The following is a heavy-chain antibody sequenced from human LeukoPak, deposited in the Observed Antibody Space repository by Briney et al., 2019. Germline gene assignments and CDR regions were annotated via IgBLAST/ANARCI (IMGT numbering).Heavy chain of an antibody. V-gene: IGHV1-18*01. Sequence: ASVKVSCKASGYTLTNYNISWVRQAPGQGLEWMGWINTYKGDTLYAQKLQGRVTMTAETSTNTAYMELRSLRFDDTAVYYCAREFGHCYGDNCLYFFDTWGQGFRVTVSS. CDR2: INTYKGDT. CDR3: AREFGHCYGDNCLYFFDT. J-gene: IGHJ4*02. CDR1: GYTLTNYN. D-gene: IGHD4-23*01.